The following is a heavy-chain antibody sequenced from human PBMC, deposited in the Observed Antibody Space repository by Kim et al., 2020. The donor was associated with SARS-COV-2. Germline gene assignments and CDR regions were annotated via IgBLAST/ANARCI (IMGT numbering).Heavy chain of an antibody. CDR3: MRDPGTS. CDR2: IKEDGSEA. J-gene: IGHJ5*02. D-gene: IGHD3-10*01. V-gene: IGHV3-7*01. CDR1: GFIIRTYW. Sequence: GGSLRLSCVASGFIIRTYWMTWVRQPPGKGLEWVGNIKEDGSEAYYADSVKGRFTISRDNAKNSLYLQMNSLRAEDTAVYSCMRDPGTSWGQGTLVIVSS.